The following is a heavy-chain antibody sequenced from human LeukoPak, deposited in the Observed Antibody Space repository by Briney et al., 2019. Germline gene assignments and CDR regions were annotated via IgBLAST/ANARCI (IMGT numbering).Heavy chain of an antibody. CDR3: ARDRGPQWWGSFDY. D-gene: IGHD3-16*01. Sequence: AAVKVSCKASGYTFTDYYIHLVRQVPGQGLEWMGWINPNTGDTNLAQQFEGWVTMTRDTSIGTAYLELSRLTSDDTAVYYCARDRGPQWWGSFDYWGQGTLVTGSS. J-gene: IGHJ4*02. CDR2: INPNTGDT. V-gene: IGHV1-2*04. CDR1: GYTFTDYY.